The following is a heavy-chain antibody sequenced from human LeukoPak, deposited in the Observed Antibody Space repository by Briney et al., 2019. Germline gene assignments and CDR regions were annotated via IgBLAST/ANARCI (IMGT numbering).Heavy chain of an antibody. D-gene: IGHD3-22*01. J-gene: IGHJ5*02. CDR3: ARTIPVYYDSSGYYYVGWFDP. CDR1: GGSFSGYY. V-gene: IGHV4-34*01. CDR2: INHSGST. Sequence: PSETLSLTCAVYGGSFSGYYWSWIRQPPGKGLEWIGEINHSGSTNYNPSLKSRVTISVDTSKNQFSLKLSSVTAADTAVYYCARTIPVYYDSSGYYYVGWFDPWGQGTLVTVSS.